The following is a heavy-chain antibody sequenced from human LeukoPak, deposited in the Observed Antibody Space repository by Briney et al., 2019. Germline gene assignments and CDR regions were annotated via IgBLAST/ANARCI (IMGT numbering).Heavy chain of an antibody. CDR3: ARLVDDFWSGYFSGGYFDY. V-gene: IGHV4-59*08. Sequence: ASETLSLTCTVSGGSISSYYWSWIRQPPGKGLEWIGYIYYSGSTNYNPSLKSRVTISVDTSKNQFSLKLSSVTAADTAVYYCARLVDDFWSGYFSGGYFDYWGQGTLVTVSS. CDR1: GGSISSYY. J-gene: IGHJ4*02. CDR2: IYYSGST. D-gene: IGHD3-3*01.